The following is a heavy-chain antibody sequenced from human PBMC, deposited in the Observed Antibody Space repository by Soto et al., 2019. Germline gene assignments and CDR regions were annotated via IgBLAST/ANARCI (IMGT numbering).Heavy chain of an antibody. CDR1: GGTFSSYA. Sequence: QVQLVQSGAEVKKPGSSVKVSCKASGGTFSSYAISWVRQAPGQGLEWMGGIIPIFGTANYAQKFQGRVTITADESTRTAYMELRSLRSEDTAVYYCATGVYCSGGSCYRGSYYFDYWGQGTLVTVAS. D-gene: IGHD2-15*01. V-gene: IGHV1-69*12. CDR3: ATGVYCSGGSCYRGSYYFDY. CDR2: IIPIFGTA. J-gene: IGHJ4*02.